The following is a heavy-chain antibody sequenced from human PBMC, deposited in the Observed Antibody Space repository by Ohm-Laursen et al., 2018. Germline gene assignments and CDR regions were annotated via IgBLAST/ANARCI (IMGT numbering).Heavy chain of an antibody. CDR3: ATFYNHAGSGWGRPCDH. J-gene: IGHJ4*02. CDR1: GFTFSTYA. V-gene: IGHV3-23*01. Sequence: GSRRLSCAASGFTFSTYAMNWVRQAPGKGLEWVSFISVSGGTTYYRDSVKGRFTISRDNSKNSLYLQMNTLRVDDTAVYYCATFYNHAGSGWGRPCDHWGQGTLVTVSA. CDR2: ISVSGGTT. D-gene: IGHD3-22*01.